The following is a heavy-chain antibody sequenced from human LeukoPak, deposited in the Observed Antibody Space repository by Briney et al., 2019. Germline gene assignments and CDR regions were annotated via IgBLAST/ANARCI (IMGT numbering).Heavy chain of an antibody. CDR2: IIPIFGTA. Sequence: SVKVSCKASGGTFSSYAISWVRQAPGQGLEWMGRIIPIFGTANYAQKFQGRVTITADESTSTAYMELSSLRSEDTAVYYCARQFYGSGSFSEYFQHWGQGTLVTVSS. CDR3: ARQFYGSGSFSEYFQH. V-gene: IGHV1-69*15. J-gene: IGHJ1*01. D-gene: IGHD3-10*01. CDR1: GGTFSSYA.